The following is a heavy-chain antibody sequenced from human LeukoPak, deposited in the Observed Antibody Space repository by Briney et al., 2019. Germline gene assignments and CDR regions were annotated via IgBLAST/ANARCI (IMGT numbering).Heavy chain of an antibody. J-gene: IGHJ2*01. V-gene: IGHV3-23*01. CDR2: ISRSDGNT. CDR1: GFTFSSYA. D-gene: IGHD3-16*01. CDR3: AKDRITSAYWYFDL. Sequence: GGSLRLSCAASGFTFSSYAMSWVRQAPGKGLEWVSAISRSDGNTYYADSVKGRFTISRDNSKNTRDLQMNSLSAEDTAVYYCAKDRITSAYWYFDLWGRGTLVTVSS.